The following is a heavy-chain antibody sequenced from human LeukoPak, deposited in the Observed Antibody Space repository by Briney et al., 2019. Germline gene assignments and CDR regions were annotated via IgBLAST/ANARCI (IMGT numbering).Heavy chain of an antibody. Sequence: SETLSLTCAVYGGSFSGYYWSWIRQPPGKGLEWIGEINHSGGTNYNPSLKSRVTISVDTSKNQVSLKLSSVTAADTAVYYCARGTTMIVVVITSRAPRYFDLWGRGTLVTVSS. D-gene: IGHD3-22*01. CDR3: ARGTTMIVVVITSRAPRYFDL. V-gene: IGHV4-34*01. CDR1: GGSFSGYY. J-gene: IGHJ2*01. CDR2: INHSGGT.